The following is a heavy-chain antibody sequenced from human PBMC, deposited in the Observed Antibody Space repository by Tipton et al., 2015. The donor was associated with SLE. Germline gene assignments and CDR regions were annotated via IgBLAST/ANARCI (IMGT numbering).Heavy chain of an antibody. J-gene: IGHJ4*02. CDR1: GGSISSGSYY. V-gene: IGHV4-61*02. CDR2: IYTSGST. D-gene: IGHD1-26*01. CDR3: ARGGAFDY. Sequence: LRLSCTVSGGSISSGSYYWSWIRQPAGKGLEWIGRIYTSGSTNYNPSLKSRVTISVDTSKNQFSLKLSSVTAADTAVYYCARGGAFDYWGQGTLVTVSS.